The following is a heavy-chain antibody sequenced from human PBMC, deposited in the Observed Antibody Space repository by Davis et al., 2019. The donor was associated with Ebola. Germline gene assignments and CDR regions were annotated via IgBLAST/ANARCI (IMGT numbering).Heavy chain of an antibody. V-gene: IGHV4-61*01. CDR2: IYYSGST. D-gene: IGHD4/OR15-4a*01. CDR1: GGSVSSGSYY. J-gene: IGHJ4*02. CDR3: ARGHGAY. Sequence: PSETLSLTCTVSGGSVSSGSYYWSWIRQPPGKGLEWIGYIYYSGSTNYNPSLKSRVTISVDTSKNQFSLKLSSVTAADTAVYYCARGHGAYWGQGTLVTVSS.